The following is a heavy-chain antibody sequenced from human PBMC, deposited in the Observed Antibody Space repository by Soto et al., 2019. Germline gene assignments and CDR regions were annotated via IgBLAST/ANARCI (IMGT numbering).Heavy chain of an antibody. CDR1: GFTFSSYS. CDR2: ITNDRSNK. V-gene: IGHV3-30*03. Sequence: GGSLRLSCAPSGFTFSSYSMNWVRQAPGKGLEWVSVITNDRSNKYYADSVKGRFTISRDNSKNTLYLQMNSLRAEDTAVYYCRVWLVSRADAFDICGKGTTVTVSS. CDR3: RVWLVSRADAFDI. D-gene: IGHD6-19*01. J-gene: IGHJ3*02.